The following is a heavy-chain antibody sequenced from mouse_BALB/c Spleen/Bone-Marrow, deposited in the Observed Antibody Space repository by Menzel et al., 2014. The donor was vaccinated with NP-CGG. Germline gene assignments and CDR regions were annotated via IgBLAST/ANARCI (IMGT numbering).Heavy chain of an antibody. CDR1: GFTFSGYY. J-gene: IGHJ4*01. V-gene: IGHV5-4*02. Sequence: EVQLLESGGGLVKPGGSLKLSCAASGFTFSGYYMYWVRQTPEKRLEWVATISDGGSYTYYPARVRGRFTISRDNAKHNLYLQMISLNSEDTAMYYCARGLRPHYYAMDYWGQGTPVTVSS. D-gene: IGHD1-2*01. CDR3: ARGLRPHYYAMDY. CDR2: ISDGGSYT.